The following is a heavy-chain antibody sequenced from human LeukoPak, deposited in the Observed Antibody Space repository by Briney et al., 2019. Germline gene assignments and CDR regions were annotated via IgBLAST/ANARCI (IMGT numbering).Heavy chain of an antibody. CDR1: GYTFTGYG. D-gene: IGHD3-22*01. Sequence: SVKVSCKASGYTFTGYGISWVRQAPGQGLEWMGGIIPIFGTANYAQKFQGRVTITADKSTSTAYMELSSLRSEDTAVYYCARKVPNDSSGYYYRGQFDPWGQGTLVTVSS. J-gene: IGHJ5*02. CDR2: IIPIFGTA. CDR3: ARKVPNDSSGYYYRGQFDP. V-gene: IGHV1-69*06.